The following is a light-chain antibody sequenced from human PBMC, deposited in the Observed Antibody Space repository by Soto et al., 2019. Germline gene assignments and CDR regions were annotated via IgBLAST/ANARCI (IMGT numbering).Light chain of an antibody. CDR2: AAS. J-gene: IGKJ1*01. V-gene: IGKV1-9*01. CDR3: QQFNIWPRT. CDR1: QGMSSY. Sequence: DIQLTQSPSFLSACVGDRATITCGASQGMSSYLAWYQQKPGKAPKLLIYAASTLQSGVPSRFSGSGSGTEFTLTITSLQSEDFAVYYCQQFNIWPRTFGQGTKVDIK.